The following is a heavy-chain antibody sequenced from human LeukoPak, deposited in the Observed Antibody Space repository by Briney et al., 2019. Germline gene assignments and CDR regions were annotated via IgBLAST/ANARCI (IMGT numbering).Heavy chain of an antibody. CDR2: IDPNNGGT. V-gene: IGHV1-2*02. CDR3: ATEVGGIPY. CDR1: GYTFSGYY. J-gene: IGHJ4*02. Sequence: ASVKVSCTASGYTFSGYYMHWVRQAPGQGLEWMGWIDPNNGGTNYAQKFQGRVTMIRDTSISAAYMELSRLRSDDTAMYYCATEVGGIPYWGQGTLVTVSS. D-gene: IGHD3-16*02.